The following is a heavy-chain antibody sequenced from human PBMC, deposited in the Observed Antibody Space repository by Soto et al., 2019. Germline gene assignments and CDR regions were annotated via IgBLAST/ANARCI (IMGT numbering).Heavy chain of an antibody. CDR2: ISWNSGSI. J-gene: IGHJ4*02. Sequence: GGSLRLSCAASGFTFDDYAMHWVRQAPGKGLEWVSGISWNSGSIGYADSVKGRFTISRDNAKNSLYLQMNSLRAEDTALYYCAKALYSGYDLKIPDFDYWGQGTLVTVSS. CDR3: AKALYSGYDLKIPDFDY. D-gene: IGHD5-12*01. CDR1: GFTFDDYA. V-gene: IGHV3-9*01.